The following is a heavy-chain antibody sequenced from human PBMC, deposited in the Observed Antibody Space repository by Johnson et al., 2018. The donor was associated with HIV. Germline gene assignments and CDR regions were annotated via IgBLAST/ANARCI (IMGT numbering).Heavy chain of an antibody. CDR1: GFTFSNYV. D-gene: IGHD5-18*01. J-gene: IGHJ3*02. V-gene: IGHV3-30-3*01. CDR3: RIYSYGGGGPFEI. Sequence: QVQLVESGGGVVQPGRSLKLSCVASGFTFSNYVIHWVRQAPRKGLEWVAMISYDGTNIYYRDSVKGRFTISRDNSKNTLYLHMDSLRAEDTAVYYCRIYSYGGGGPFEIWGQGTMVTVSS. CDR2: ISYDGTNI.